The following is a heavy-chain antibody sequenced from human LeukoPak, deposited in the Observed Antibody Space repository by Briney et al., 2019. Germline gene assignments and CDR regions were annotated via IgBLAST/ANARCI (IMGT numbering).Heavy chain of an antibody. Sequence: PSQTLSLTCTVSGGSISSGDYYWSWVRQPPGKGLEWIGEIYHSGSTNYNTSLKSRVTISVDKSKNQFSLKLTSVTAADTAVYYCARHASGDNWHFDFWGRGTLVTVSS. CDR1: GGSISSGDYY. V-gene: IGHV4-30-4*01. J-gene: IGHJ2*01. CDR3: ARHASGDNWHFDF. CDR2: IYHSGST. D-gene: IGHD3-10*01.